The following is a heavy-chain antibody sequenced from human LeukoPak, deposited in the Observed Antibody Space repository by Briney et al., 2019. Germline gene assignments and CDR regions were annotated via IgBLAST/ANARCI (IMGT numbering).Heavy chain of an antibody. CDR1: GFTFSTYT. CDR2: ISSSSSYI. V-gene: IGHV3-21*04. J-gene: IGHJ6*02. CDR3: ARDDSSPLWMVRGVIPQGMDV. D-gene: IGHD3-10*01. Sequence: GGSLRLSCAASGFTFSTYTMNWVRQAPGKGLEWVSSISSSSSYIYYADSMKGRFTISRDNAKNSLYLQMNSLRAEDTAVYYCARDDSSPLWMVRGVIPQGMDVWGQGTTVTVSS.